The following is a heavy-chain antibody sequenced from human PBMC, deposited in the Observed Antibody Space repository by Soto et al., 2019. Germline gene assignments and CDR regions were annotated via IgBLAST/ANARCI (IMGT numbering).Heavy chain of an antibody. J-gene: IGHJ4*02. CDR2: ISYDGSNK. CDR1: GFTFSSYG. V-gene: IGHV3-30*03. Sequence: GGSLRLSCAASGFTFSSYGMHWVRQAPGKGLEWVAVISYDGSNKYYADSVKGRFTISRDNSKNTLYLQMNSLRAEDTAVYYCVRTIQPGTTTYFDYWGQATLVTVSS. CDR3: VRTIQPGTTTYFDY. D-gene: IGHD1-1*01.